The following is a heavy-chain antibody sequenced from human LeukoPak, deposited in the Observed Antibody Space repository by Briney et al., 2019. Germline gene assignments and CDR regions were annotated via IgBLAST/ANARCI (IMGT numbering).Heavy chain of an antibody. CDR3: ARGTAAGTTGIDY. Sequence: PSETLSLTCTVSGGSISSYYWSWIRQPPGKGLEWIGYIHYSGSTNYNPSLKSRVTISVDTSKNQFSQKLSSVTAADTAVYYCARGTAAGTTGIDYWGQGTLVTVSS. J-gene: IGHJ4*02. CDR1: GGSISSYY. CDR2: IHYSGST. V-gene: IGHV4-59*01. D-gene: IGHD6-13*01.